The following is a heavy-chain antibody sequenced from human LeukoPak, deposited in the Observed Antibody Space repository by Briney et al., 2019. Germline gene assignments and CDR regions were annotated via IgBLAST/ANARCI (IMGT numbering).Heavy chain of an antibody. CDR1: GFIFSSYE. J-gene: IGHJ4*02. D-gene: IGHD3-3*01. CDR3: ARDHSEWGY. V-gene: IGHV3-48*03. Sequence: PGGSLRLSCAASGFIFSSYEMNWVRQAPGKGLEWISYISGSGDTIYYADSVKGRFTISRDNAKKSLYLQMNSLRAEDTAVYYCARDHSEWGYWGQGTLVTVSS. CDR2: ISGSGDTI.